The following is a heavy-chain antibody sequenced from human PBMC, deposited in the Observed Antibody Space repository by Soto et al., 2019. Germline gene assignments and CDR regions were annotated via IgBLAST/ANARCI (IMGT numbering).Heavy chain of an antibody. J-gene: IGHJ5*02. CDR2: IYYSGST. Sequence: PSETLSLTCTVSGGSVSSGSYYWSWIRQPPGKGLEWIGYIYYSGSTNYNPSLKSRVTISVDTSKNQFSLKLSSVTAADTAVYYCAREEVCSSTSCYFNWFDPWGQGTLGTVS. CDR1: GGSVSSGSYY. D-gene: IGHD2-2*01. CDR3: AREEVCSSTSCYFNWFDP. V-gene: IGHV4-61*01.